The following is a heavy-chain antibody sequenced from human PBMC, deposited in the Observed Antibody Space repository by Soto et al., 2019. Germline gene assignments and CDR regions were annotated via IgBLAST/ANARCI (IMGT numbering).Heavy chain of an antibody. CDR1: GYTFTSYG. D-gene: IGHD2-2*01. CDR2: ISAYNGNT. CDR3: ARNQGXTSCQQECYYYYYGMDV. Sequence: AASVKVSCKASGYTFTSYGISWVRQAPGQGLEWMGWISAYNGNTNYAQKLQGRVTMTTDTSTSTAYMELRSLRSDDTAVYYCARNQGXTSCQQECYYYYYGMDVWGQGTTVTVSS. V-gene: IGHV1-18*01. J-gene: IGHJ6*01.